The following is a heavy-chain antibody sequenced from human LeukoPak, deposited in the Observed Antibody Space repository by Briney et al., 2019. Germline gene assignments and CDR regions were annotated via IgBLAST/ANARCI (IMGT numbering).Heavy chain of an antibody. Sequence: SETLSLTCTVSGGSISISNYYWGWIRQPPGKGLEWIGSMSYSGRTYYNPSLKTRVTVSLDTSKNQFSLKLSSVTAADTAVYYCARVGSSGYYYGSSAFDIWGQGTMVTVSS. D-gene: IGHD3-22*01. CDR1: GGSISISNYY. J-gene: IGHJ3*02. CDR3: ARVGSSGYYYGSSAFDI. CDR2: MSYSGRT. V-gene: IGHV4-39*07.